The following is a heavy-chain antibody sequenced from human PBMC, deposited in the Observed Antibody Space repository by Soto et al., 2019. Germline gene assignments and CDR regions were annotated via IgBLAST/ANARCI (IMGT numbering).Heavy chain of an antibody. CDR3: ARAYCSGGSCYSVGNWFDP. D-gene: IGHD2-15*01. CDR1: GGTFSSYA. V-gene: IGHV1-69*06. Sequence: QVQLVQSGAEVKKPGSSVKVSCKASGGTFSSYAISWVRQAPGQGLEWMGGIIPIFGTANYAQKFQGRVTITADKSTSTAYMELSSLRSEDTAVYYWARAYCSGGSCYSVGNWFDPWGQGTPVTVSS. CDR2: IIPIFGTA. J-gene: IGHJ5*02.